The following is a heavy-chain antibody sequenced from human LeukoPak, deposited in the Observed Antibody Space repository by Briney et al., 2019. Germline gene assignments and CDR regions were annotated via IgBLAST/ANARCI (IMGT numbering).Heavy chain of an antibody. V-gene: IGHV3-23*01. CDR3: AKDPGNRLLDYMDV. CDR2: ISGSGGST. Sequence: GGSLRLSCAASGFTFSSYAMSWVRQAPGKGLEWVSAISGSGGSTYYADSVKGRFTISRDNSKNTLYLQMDSLRAEDTAVYYCAKDPGNRLLDYMDVWGKGTTVTVSS. CDR1: GFTFSSYA. J-gene: IGHJ6*03. D-gene: IGHD2/OR15-2a*01.